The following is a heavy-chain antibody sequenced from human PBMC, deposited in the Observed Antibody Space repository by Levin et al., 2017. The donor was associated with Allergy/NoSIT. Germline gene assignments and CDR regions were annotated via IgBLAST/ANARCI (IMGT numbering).Heavy chain of an antibody. CDR2: IRQDGSEK. CDR3: ARRIVLLPAPGGWGYGMDV. V-gene: IGHV3-7*01. CDR1: GFTFSRYW. Sequence: PGGSLRLSCTASGFTFSRYWMSWVRQAPGKGLEWVANIRQDGSEKYYVDSVKGRFTISRDNAKNSLYLEMNSLRAEDSAVYYCARRIVLLPAPGGWGYGMDVWGQGTTVTVSS. D-gene: IGHD2-2*01. J-gene: IGHJ6*02.